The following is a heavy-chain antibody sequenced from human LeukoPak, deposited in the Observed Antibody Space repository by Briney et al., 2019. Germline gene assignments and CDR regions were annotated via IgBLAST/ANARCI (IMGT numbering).Heavy chain of an antibody. CDR1: GGSISSSSYY. D-gene: IGHD6-13*01. V-gene: IGHV4-39*01. CDR2: IYYSGST. Sequence: SETLSLTCTVSGGSISSSSYYWGWIRQPPGKGLEWIGSIYYSGSTYYNPSLKSRVTKSVDTSKNQFSLKLGSVTAADTAVYYCARHGSIATGAFTHWGQGTLVTVSS. CDR3: ARHGSIATGAFTH. J-gene: IGHJ4*02.